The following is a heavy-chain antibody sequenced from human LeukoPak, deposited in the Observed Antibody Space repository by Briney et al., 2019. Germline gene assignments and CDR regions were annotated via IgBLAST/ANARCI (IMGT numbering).Heavy chain of an antibody. D-gene: IGHD3-10*01. Sequence: SETLSLTCTVSGGSISSFYWSWIRQAAGKGLEWIGRIYTSGSTNYNPSHKSRITMSVDTSKNQFSLKLRSVAAADTAVYYCARGSGSYPPLDYWGQGTLVTVSS. CDR2: IYTSGST. V-gene: IGHV4-4*07. J-gene: IGHJ4*02. CDR3: ARGSGSYPPLDY. CDR1: GGSISSFY.